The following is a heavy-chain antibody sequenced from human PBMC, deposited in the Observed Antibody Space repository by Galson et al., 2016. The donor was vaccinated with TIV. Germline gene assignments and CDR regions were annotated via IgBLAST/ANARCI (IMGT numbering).Heavy chain of an antibody. V-gene: IGHV3-30*04. Sequence: SLRLSCAASGFTFSSYVMHWVRQAPGKGLEWVAVISYDGSIENYADSLKGRFTISRDNSKNTLYLQMHSLRAEDTAVYYCARDGSKVLRVLEWLFHLDYWGQGALVTGSS. CDR2: ISYDGSIE. D-gene: IGHD3-3*01. J-gene: IGHJ4*02. CDR1: GFTFSSYV. CDR3: ARDGSKVLRVLEWLFHLDY.